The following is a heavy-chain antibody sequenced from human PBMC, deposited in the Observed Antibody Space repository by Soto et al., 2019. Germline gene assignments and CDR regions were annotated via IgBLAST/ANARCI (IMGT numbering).Heavy chain of an antibody. Sequence: QVQLVQSGAEVKKPGASVRVSCKASGYSFSAYYIHWMRQAPGQGLEWMGWINPNSGGTKFAQKFQGWVTMTSDTSISTAYMELSRLKSDDTAVYFCARESGGTTATLDYSYFYMDVWGKGTTVTVSS. J-gene: IGHJ6*03. D-gene: IGHD4-17*01. CDR2: INPNSGGT. V-gene: IGHV1-2*04. CDR3: ARESGGTTATLDYSYFYMDV. CDR1: GYSFSAYY.